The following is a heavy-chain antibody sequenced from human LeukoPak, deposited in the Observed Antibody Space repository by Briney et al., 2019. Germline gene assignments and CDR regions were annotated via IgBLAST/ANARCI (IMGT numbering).Heavy chain of an antibody. CDR2: IKQDGSEK. CDR3: GRDGTAPGHYIDL. Sequence: GGSLRLSCGVSGFTFSDYWMNWVRQAPGKGLEWVASIKQDGSEKSYVDSVKGRFTISRDNAKNSLYLQMSSLRAEDTAVYYCGRDGTAPGHYIDLWGQGTLVTVSS. CDR1: GFTFSDYW. D-gene: IGHD6-13*01. V-gene: IGHV3-7*01. J-gene: IGHJ4*01.